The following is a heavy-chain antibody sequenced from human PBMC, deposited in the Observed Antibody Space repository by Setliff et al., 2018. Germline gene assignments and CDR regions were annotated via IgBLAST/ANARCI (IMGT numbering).Heavy chain of an antibody. D-gene: IGHD2-15*01. CDR1: GFNFSSYA. CDR2: ISSRSTYI. Sequence: GGSLRLSCAASGFNFSSYAFTWVRQAPGKGLEWVSSISSRSTYIYYADSLKGRFTISRDNAKNSLYLQMNSLRAEDTAVYYCARFACSGGSCYLSASDYWGQGTLVTVSS. J-gene: IGHJ4*02. CDR3: ARFACSGGSCYLSASDY. V-gene: IGHV3-21*01.